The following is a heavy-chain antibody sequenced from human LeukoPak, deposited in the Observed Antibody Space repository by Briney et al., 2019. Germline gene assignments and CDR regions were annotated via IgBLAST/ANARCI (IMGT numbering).Heavy chain of an antibody. CDR2: IYYSGST. J-gene: IGHJ4*02. CDR1: GGSISSYY. D-gene: IGHD3-22*01. Sequence: PSETLSLTCTVSGGSISSYYWSWIRQPPGKGLEWIGYIYYSGSTNYNPSLKSRVTISVDTSKNQFSLKLSSVTAADTAVYYCARRSYYDSSGYHFDYWGQGTLVTVSS. V-gene: IGHV4-59*08. CDR3: ARRSYYDSSGYHFDY.